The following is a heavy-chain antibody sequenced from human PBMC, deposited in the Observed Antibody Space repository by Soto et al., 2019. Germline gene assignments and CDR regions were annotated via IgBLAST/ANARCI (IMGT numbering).Heavy chain of an antibody. CDR2: IYHSGST. V-gene: IGHV4-30-2*01. CDR1: GGSISSGGYS. D-gene: IGHD3-3*01. J-gene: IGHJ4*02. CDR3: GRGDEWTGGPGY. Sequence: QLQLQESGSGLVKPSQTLSLTCAVSGGSISSGGYSWSWIRQPPGKGLEWIGYIYHSGSTYYNPSPKRRVTISGKRVKDQFSPKLSPVTAADTAVYYRGRGDEWTGGPGYWGQGTLVTVSS.